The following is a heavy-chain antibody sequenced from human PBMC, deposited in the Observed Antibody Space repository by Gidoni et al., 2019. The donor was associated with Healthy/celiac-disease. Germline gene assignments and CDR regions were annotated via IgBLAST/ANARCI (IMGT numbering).Heavy chain of an antibody. Sequence: EVQLVQSGAEVKTPGESLKISCKGSGHNFGSYWNGWVRQMPWKGLEWMGIIYPGDSDTRYSPSFQGQVTISADKSISTAYLQWSSLKASDTAMYYCARHYHGSSAYYYAFGFDYWGQGTLVTVSS. CDR3: ARHYHGSSAYYYAFGFDY. J-gene: IGHJ4*02. D-gene: IGHD3-22*01. CDR1: GHNFGSYW. CDR2: IYPGDSDT. V-gene: IGHV5-51*01.